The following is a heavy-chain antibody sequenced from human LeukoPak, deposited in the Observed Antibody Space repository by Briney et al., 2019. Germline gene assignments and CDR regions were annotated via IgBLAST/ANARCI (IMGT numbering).Heavy chain of an antibody. CDR2: INPNSGGT. V-gene: IGHV1-2*02. J-gene: IGHJ3*02. CDR1: GYTFTGYY. Sequence: ASVKVSCKASGYTFTGYYMHWVRQAPGQGLEWMGWINPNSGGTNYAQNLQGRVTMTTDTSTSTAYMELKSLRSDDTAVYYCAREQPSYEYAFDIWGQGTMVTVSS. D-gene: IGHD5-18*01. CDR3: AREQPSYEYAFDI.